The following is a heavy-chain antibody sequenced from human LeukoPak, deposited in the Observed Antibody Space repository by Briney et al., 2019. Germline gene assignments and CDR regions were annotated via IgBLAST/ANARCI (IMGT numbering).Heavy chain of an antibody. CDR2: ISAYNGNT. CDR1: GYTFTSYG. V-gene: IGHV1-18*01. Sequence: GASVKVSCKASGYTFTSYGISWVRQAPGQGLEWMGWISAYNGNTNYAQKLQGRVTMTTDTSTSTAYMELRSLRSDDTAVYYCARDLSVREHLTPTPDYWGQGTLVTVSS. CDR3: ARDLSVREHLTPTPDY. D-gene: IGHD3-10*01. J-gene: IGHJ4*02.